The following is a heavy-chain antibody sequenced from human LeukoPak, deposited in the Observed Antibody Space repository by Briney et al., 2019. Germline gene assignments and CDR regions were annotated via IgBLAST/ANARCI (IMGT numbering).Heavy chain of an antibody. D-gene: IGHD2-21*02. CDR2: IYFSGSP. CDR1: GDSISSSNCY. V-gene: IGHV4-39*07. J-gene: IGHJ2*01. Sequence: SETLSLTCTVSGDSISSSNCYWGWIRQPPGKGLEWIGSIYFSGSPYYNPSLKSRVTISVHTSKNQFSLKLSSVTAADTAVYYCARDPVVPATSMQFDWYFDLWGRGTLVTVSS. CDR3: ARDPVVPATSMQFDWYFDL.